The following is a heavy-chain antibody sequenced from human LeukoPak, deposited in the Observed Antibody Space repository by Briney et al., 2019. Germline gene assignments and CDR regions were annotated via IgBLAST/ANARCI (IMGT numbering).Heavy chain of an antibody. CDR1: GFTFSSYS. Sequence: GGSLRLSCAASGFTFSSYSMNWVRQAPGKGLEWVSYISSSSSSIYYADSVKGRFTISRDKAKNALYMQMNSLRAEDTAVYYCARADFWSGYYMDYWGQGTLVTVSS. V-gene: IGHV3-48*01. D-gene: IGHD3-3*01. CDR2: ISSSSSSI. J-gene: IGHJ4*02. CDR3: ARADFWSGYYMDY.